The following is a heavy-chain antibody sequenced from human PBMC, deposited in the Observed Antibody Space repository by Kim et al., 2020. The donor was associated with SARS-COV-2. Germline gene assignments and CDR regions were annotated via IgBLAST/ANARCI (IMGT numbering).Heavy chain of an antibody. Sequence: GESLKISCEGSGYRFTDFWIAWVRHMPGKGLEWMGIVSPADSIVKYSPSFQGQVTISADKSINTAFLQWSSLKASDTAMYYCARCHYYDRGGDCWANSFDFWGLGTMVTVSS. D-gene: IGHD3-16*01. CDR2: VSPADSIV. CDR3: ARCHYYDRGGDCWANSFDF. V-gene: IGHV5-51*01. CDR1: GYRFTDFW. J-gene: IGHJ3*01.